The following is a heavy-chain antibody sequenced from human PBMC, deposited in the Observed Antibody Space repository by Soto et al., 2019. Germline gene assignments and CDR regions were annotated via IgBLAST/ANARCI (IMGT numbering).Heavy chain of an antibody. CDR3: ARGTYDIYWGLDS. CDR2: ISSGSGTM. D-gene: IGHD7-27*01. Sequence: PGGSLRLSCAASGFTFNSYTIAWVRQVPGKGLEWVAYISSGSGTMDYAGSVKGRFTVSRDNDKNSLYLQMDNLRIGDAAIYYCARGTYDIYWGLDSWGQGTLVTVSS. J-gene: IGHJ4*02. V-gene: IGHV3-48*01. CDR1: GFTFNSYT.